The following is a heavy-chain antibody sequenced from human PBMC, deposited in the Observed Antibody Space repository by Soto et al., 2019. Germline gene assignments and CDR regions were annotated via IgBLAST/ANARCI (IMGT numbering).Heavy chain of an antibody. CDR3: ARDRGMVHAYGMDV. Sequence: ASVKVSCKASGYTFTGYYMHWVRQAPVQGLEWMGWINPNSGGTNYAQKFQGWVTMTRDTSISTAYMELSRLRSDDTAVYYCARDRGMVHAYGMDVWGQGSTVTLSS. CDR2: INPNSGGT. CDR1: GYTFTGYY. V-gene: IGHV1-2*04. J-gene: IGHJ6*02. D-gene: IGHD2-8*01.